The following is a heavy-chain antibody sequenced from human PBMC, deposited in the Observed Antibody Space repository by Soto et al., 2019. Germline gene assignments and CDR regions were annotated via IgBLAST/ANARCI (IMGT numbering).Heavy chain of an antibody. J-gene: IGHJ3*02. D-gene: IGHD6-19*01. CDR1: GFTFSGSA. Sequence: EVQLVESGGGLVQPGGSLKLSCAASGFTFSGSAMHWVRQASGKELEWVGRIRSKANSYATAYAASVKGRFTISRDDSKNTAYLQMNSLKTEDTAVYYCTREERSGWSNDAFDIWGQGTMVTVSS. V-gene: IGHV3-73*01. CDR3: TREERSGWSNDAFDI. CDR2: IRSKANSYAT.